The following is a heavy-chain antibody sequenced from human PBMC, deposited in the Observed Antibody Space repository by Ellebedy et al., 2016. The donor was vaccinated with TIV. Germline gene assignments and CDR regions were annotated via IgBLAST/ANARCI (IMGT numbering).Heavy chain of an antibody. D-gene: IGHD3-16*01. J-gene: IGHJ4*02. CDR3: ARDWGRF. V-gene: IGHV3-48*04. CDR1: GFTFSDYS. CDR2: ISSSRTII. Sequence: PGGSLRLSCAASGFTFSDYSMNWVRQAPGKGLEWISYISSSRTIISYADSVKGRFTISRDNAKKSLYLQMDSLRAEDKAVYYCARDWGRFWGQGTLVTVSS.